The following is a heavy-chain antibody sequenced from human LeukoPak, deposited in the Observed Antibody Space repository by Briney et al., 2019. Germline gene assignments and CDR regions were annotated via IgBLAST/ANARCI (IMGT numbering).Heavy chain of an antibody. CDR3: ARDNSVGDIAWWFDP. J-gene: IGHJ5*02. CDR1: GYTFTGYY. CDR2: INPNSGGT. D-gene: IGHD3-16*02. V-gene: IGHV1-2*02. Sequence: ASVKVSCKASGYTFTGYYMHWVRQAPGQGLEWMGWINPNSGGTNYAQKFQGRVTMTRDTSISTAYMELRRVRSGDTAVYYCARDNSVGDIAWWFDPWGQGTLVTVSS.